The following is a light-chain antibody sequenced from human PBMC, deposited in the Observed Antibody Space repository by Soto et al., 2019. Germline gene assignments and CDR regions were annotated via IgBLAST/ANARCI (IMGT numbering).Light chain of an antibody. J-gene: IGLJ2*01. CDR3: SSYTSSDTVI. V-gene: IGLV2-14*01. CDR2: DVR. CDR1: SSDIGDYKP. Sequence: QSALTQPASVSGAPGQSITISCTGTSSDIGDYKPVSWYQQHPGKAPKTIIYDVRNRPSGVSDRFSGSRSGKTASLTISGLQAEDEADYYCSSYTSSDTVIFGGGTKLTVL.